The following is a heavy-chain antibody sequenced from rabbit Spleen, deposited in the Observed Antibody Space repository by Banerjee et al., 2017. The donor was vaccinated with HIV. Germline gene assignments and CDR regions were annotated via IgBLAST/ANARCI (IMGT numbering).Heavy chain of an antibody. V-gene: IGHV1S45*01. CDR1: GFSFSSGYD. Sequence: QEQLEESGGGLVKPEGSLTLTCTASGFSFSSGYDMCWVRQAPGKGLEWIACIYGGISGTTYYSTWAWRRFTISKTSSTTVTLQMTSLTAADTATYFCARGLYDDYDTYYFDLWGPGTLVTVS. J-gene: IGHJ4*01. CDR3: ARGLYDDYDTYYFDL. CDR2: IYGGISGTT. D-gene: IGHD2-1*01.